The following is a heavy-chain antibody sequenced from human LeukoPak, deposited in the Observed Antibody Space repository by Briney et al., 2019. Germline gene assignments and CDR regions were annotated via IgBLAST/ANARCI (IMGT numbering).Heavy chain of an antibody. CDR1: AGSISSYY. D-gene: IGHD2-15*01. CDR3: ARRYCSGGSCPWGFDS. Sequence: NPSETLSLTCTVSAGSISSYYWSWIRQPPGKGLEWIGYIYYSGSTNYNPSLKSRVTISVDTSKKYFSLKLNSVTAADTAVYYCARRYCSGGSCPWGFDSWGQGTLVTVSS. CDR2: IYYSGST. J-gene: IGHJ4*02. V-gene: IGHV4-59*08.